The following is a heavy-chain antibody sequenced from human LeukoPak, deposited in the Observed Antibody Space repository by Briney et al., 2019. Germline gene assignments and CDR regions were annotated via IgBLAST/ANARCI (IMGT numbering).Heavy chain of an antibody. CDR1: GFPFSDYY. D-gene: IGHD3-10*01. CDR3: ARGSMVRGVTFDY. V-gene: IGHV3-11*06. Sequence: PGGSLRLTCAASGFPFSDYYVSWIRQAPGKGLEWVSYISSSGSYTNYADSVKGRFTISRDNAKSSLYLQMNSLRAEDTAVYYCARGSMVRGVTFDYWGQGTLVTVSS. J-gene: IGHJ4*02. CDR2: ISSSGSYT.